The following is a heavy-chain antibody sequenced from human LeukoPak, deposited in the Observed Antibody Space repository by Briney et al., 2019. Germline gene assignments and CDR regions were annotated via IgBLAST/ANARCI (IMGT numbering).Heavy chain of an antibody. D-gene: IGHD6-19*01. V-gene: IGHV1-8*01. J-gene: IGHJ6*02. Sequence: GASVKVSCKASGYTFTSYDINWVRQATGQGLEWTGWMNPNSGNTGYAQKFQGRVTMTRNTSISTAYMELSSLRSEDTAVYYCARARRPKYSSGWSHYYYYGMDVWGQGTSVTVSS. CDR1: GYTFTSYD. CDR2: MNPNSGNT. CDR3: ARARRPKYSSGWSHYYYYGMDV.